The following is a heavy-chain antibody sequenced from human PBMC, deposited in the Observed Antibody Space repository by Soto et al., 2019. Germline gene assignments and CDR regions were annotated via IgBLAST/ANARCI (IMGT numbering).Heavy chain of an antibody. D-gene: IGHD2-8*01. J-gene: IGHJ4*02. Sequence: GGSLRLSCAASGFTFSSFAMSWVRQAPGKGLEWVSAITDSDGSTYYADSVKGRFTISRENSKNTLYLQMNSLRAEDTAVYYCARSRSGYCTDGVCYDFDYWGQGTLVTVSS. CDR1: GFTFSSFA. CDR3: ARSRSGYCTDGVCYDFDY. CDR2: ITDSDGST. V-gene: IGHV3-23*01.